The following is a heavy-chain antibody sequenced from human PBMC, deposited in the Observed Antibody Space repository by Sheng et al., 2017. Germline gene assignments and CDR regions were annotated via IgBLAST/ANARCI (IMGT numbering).Heavy chain of an antibody. V-gene: IGHV3-30*04. CDR1: GFTFSSYA. CDR3: ARSIAVAGD. J-gene: IGHJ4*02. Sequence: QVQLVESGGGVVQPGRSLRLSCAASGFTFSSYAMHWVRQAPGKGLEWVAVISYDGSNKYYADSVKGRFTISRDNSKNTLYLQMNSLRAEDTAVYYCARSIAVAGDWGQGTLVTGLL. D-gene: IGHD6-19*01. CDR2: ISYDGSNK.